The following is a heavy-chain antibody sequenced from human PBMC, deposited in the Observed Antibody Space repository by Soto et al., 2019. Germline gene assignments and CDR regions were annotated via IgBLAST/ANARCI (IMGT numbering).Heavy chain of an antibody. CDR3: ARPGIAVAGTGPYYYYGMDV. J-gene: IGHJ6*01. Sequence: RLSCAASGFTFSGYSMNWVRQAPGKGLEWVSYISSSSSTIYYADSVKGRFTISRDNAKNSLYLQMNSLRDEDTAVYYCARPGIAVAGTGPYYYYGMDVWGQGTTVTVSS. CDR2: ISSSSSTI. V-gene: IGHV3-48*02. CDR1: GFTFSGYS. D-gene: IGHD6-19*01.